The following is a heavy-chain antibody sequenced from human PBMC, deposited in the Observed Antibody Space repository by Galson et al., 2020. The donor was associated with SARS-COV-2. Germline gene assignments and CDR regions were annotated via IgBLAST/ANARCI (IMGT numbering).Heavy chain of an antibody. D-gene: IGHD3-3*01. CDR2: ISNSSSTI. CDR1: GFTFSSYS. Sequence: GESLKISCAAPGFTFSSYSMNWVRQAPGKGLEWVSYISNSSSTIYYADSVKGRFTISRDNAKNSLYLQMNSLRAEDTAVYYCARDHYDFWSGYYPSDYYYYMDFWGKGSSVTVAS. V-gene: IGHV3-48*04. CDR3: ARDHYDFWSGYYPSDYYYYMDF. J-gene: IGHJ6*03.